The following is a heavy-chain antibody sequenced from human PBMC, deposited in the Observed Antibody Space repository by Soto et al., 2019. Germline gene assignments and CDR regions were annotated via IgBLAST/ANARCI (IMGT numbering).Heavy chain of an antibody. J-gene: IGHJ4*02. CDR1: GASASSNSAA. D-gene: IGHD6-6*01. CDR3: ARDVGYSSSSGHYSFDY. CDR2: TYHRSKWYN. V-gene: IGHV6-1*01. Sequence: QVQLQQSGPGLVKPSQTLSLTCAISGASASSNSAAWNWIRQSPSRGLEWLERTYHRSKWYNDYAVSVKSRITINPDTYKTQFSLQRNSVTPEDTAVYYCARDVGYSSSSGHYSFDYWGQGTLVTVSS.